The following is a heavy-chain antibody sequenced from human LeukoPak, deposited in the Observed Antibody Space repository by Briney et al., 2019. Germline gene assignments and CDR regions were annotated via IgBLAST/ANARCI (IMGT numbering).Heavy chain of an antibody. J-gene: IGHJ4*02. CDR2: ISNSGFTT. CDR3: AREDSGGNSFDY. CDR1: GFTLSDYY. D-gene: IGHD4/OR15-4a*01. V-gene: IGHV3-11*01. Sequence: GGSLRLSCVASGFTLSDYYVSWIRQAPGKGLEWVAFISNSGFTTYYADSVKGRFTVFRDNAKDSVSLQMNSLRAEDTARYYCAREDSGGNSFDYWGQGAQVTVS.